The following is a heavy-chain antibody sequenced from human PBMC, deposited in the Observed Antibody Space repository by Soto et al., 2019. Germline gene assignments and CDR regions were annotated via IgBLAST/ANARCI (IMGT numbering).Heavy chain of an antibody. D-gene: IGHD3-16*01. CDR3: AGHVLGYYYYYMDV. V-gene: IGHV4-59*01. J-gene: IGHJ6*03. Sequence: SETLSLTCTVSGGSISSYYWSWIRQPPGKGLEWIGYIYYSGSTNYNPSLKSRVTISVDTSKNQFSLKLSSVTAADTAVYYCAGHVLGYYYYYMDVWGKGTTVTVSS. CDR2: IYYSGST. CDR1: GGSISSYY.